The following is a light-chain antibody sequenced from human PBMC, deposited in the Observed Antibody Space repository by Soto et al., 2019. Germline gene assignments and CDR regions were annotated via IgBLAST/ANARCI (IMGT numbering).Light chain of an antibody. J-gene: IGKJ5*01. CDR2: GAS. CDR3: QKDGISSIT. V-gene: IGKV3-20*01. CDR1: QSVSSSH. Sequence: IVLTQSPGTLSLSPGERATLYCRASQSVSSSHLSWYQHKPGQATRLLIYGASTRATGIPDRFSGSGSGTDFTLTISKLEPDAPRVYACQKDGISSITFGQGKRLDIK.